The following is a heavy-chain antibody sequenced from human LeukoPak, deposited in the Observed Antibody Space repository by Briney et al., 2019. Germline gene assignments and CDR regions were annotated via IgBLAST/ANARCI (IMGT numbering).Heavy chain of an antibody. J-gene: IGHJ4*02. CDR2: IYSGGTT. D-gene: IGHD1-26*01. V-gene: IGHV3-53*01. CDR1: GFTVSSNY. Sequence: PGGSLRLSGAASGFTVSSNYMSWVRQAPGKGLEWISVIYSGGTTYYADSVKGRFTISRDNSKNTMYLQMNSLRAEDTAVYYCARGGGSYFYEDYWGQGTLVTVSS. CDR3: ARGGGSYFYEDY.